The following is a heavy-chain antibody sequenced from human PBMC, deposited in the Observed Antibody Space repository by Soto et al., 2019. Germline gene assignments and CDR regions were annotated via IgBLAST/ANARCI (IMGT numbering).Heavy chain of an antibody. V-gene: IGHV2-70*04. CDR3: ARSTPSTGPFDY. CDR2: IDGDDNK. CDR1: GFPLSTSGMR. J-gene: IGHJ4*02. D-gene: IGHD1-1*01. Sequence: SGPTLVNPTQTLTLTCTFSGFPLSTSGMRVSWIRQPPGQALEWLARIDGDDNKYYSTSLRTRLAISKDTSKNQVVLTMTNMDPVDTGTYYCARSTPSTGPFDYWGQGTLVTVSS.